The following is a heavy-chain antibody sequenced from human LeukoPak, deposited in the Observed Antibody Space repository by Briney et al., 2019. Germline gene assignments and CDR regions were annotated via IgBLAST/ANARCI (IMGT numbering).Heavy chain of an antibody. D-gene: IGHD2-2*01. CDR3: ARGNIVVVPAAVLYYYYYGMDV. V-gene: IGHV4-59*12. J-gene: IGHJ6*02. CDR2: IYYSGST. CDR1: GGSISSYY. Sequence: SETLSLTCTVSGGSISSYYWSWIRQPPGKGLEWIGYIYYSGSTNYNPSLKSRVTISVDTSKNQFSLKLSSVTAADTAVYYCARGNIVVVPAAVLYYYYYGMDVWGQGTTVTVSS.